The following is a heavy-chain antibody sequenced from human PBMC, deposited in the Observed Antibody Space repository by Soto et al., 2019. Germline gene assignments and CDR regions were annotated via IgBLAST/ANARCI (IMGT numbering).Heavy chain of an antibody. CDR1: GGTFSPYT. V-gene: IGHV1-69*08. CDR3: TREWDRSVSTREFGGH. CDR2: IIPFLGVT. D-gene: IGHD3-10*01. J-gene: IGHJ4*02. Sequence: QVHLVQSGAEVKKPWSSVKVSCKASGGTFSPYTINWVRQAPGQGLEWMGRIIPFLGVTNHAQKFQDSVTITADKSTRTAYLELRSLRSEATAGYYCTREWDRSVSTREFGGHWGQGTLVTVSS.